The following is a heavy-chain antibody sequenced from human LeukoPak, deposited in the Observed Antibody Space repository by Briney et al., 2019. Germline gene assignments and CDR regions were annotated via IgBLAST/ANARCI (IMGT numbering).Heavy chain of an antibody. Sequence: SETLSLTCTVSGGSISSSSYYWGWIRQPPGKGLEGIGSIYYSGSTYYNPSLKSRVTISVDTSKGQFSLKLSSVTAADTAVYYCARQRIGGSCTFDYWGQGTLVTVSS. V-gene: IGHV4-39*01. CDR2: IYYSGST. CDR3: ARQRIGGSCTFDY. J-gene: IGHJ4*02. CDR1: GGSISSSSYY. D-gene: IGHD2-15*01.